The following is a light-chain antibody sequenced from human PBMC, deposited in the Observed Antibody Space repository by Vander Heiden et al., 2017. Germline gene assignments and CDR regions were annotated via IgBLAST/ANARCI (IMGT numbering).Light chain of an antibody. J-gene: IGLJ2*01. CDR3: CSYAGSSTSHVV. Sequence: QSALTQPASVSGSPRQSITSSCTGTSSDVGSYNLVSWYQQHPGKAPKLMIYEGSRRPSGVSNRFSGSKSGNTASLTISGLQAEDEADYYCCSYAGSSTSHVVFGGGTKLTVL. CDR1: SSDVGSYNL. V-gene: IGLV2-23*01. CDR2: EGS.